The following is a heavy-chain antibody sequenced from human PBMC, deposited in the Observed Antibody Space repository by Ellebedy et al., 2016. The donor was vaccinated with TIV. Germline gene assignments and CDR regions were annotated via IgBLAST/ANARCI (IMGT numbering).Heavy chain of an antibody. D-gene: IGHD4-23*01. Sequence: PSETLSLTCAASGFTFSSYCMTWVRQAPGKGLEWVAIIQEDGSRKYYEDAVKGRFTISRDNDKNSLYLEMKSSSAEETGVYYCARGRYGGRFFDYWGQGTLVTVSS. J-gene: IGHJ4*02. CDR1: GFTFSSYC. V-gene: IGHV3-7*01. CDR3: ARGRYGGRFFDY. CDR2: IQEDGSRK.